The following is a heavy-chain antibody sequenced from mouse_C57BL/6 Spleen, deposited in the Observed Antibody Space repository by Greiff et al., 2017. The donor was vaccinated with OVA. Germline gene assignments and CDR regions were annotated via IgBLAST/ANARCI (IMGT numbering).Heavy chain of an antibody. V-gene: IGHV5-6*01. CDR3: ARFITTVVAKSPYYFDY. D-gene: IGHD1-1*01. CDR1: GFTFSSYG. Sequence: EVQRVESGGDLVKPGGSLKLSCAASGFTFSSYGMSWVRQTPDKRLEWVATISSGGSYTYYPDSVKGRFTISRDNAKNTLYLQMSSLKSEDTAMYYCARFITTVVAKSPYYFDYWGQGTTLTVSS. J-gene: IGHJ2*01. CDR2: ISSGGSYT.